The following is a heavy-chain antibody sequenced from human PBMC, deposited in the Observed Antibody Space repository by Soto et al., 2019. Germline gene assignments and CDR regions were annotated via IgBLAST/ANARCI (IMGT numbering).Heavy chain of an antibody. Sequence: PGESLKISCKGSGYSFTSYLIGWVRQMPGKGLEWMGIIYPGDSDTRYSPSFQGQVTISADKSISTAYLQWSSLKASDTAIYYCARVVGSGSYYGMDYFDYWGQGTLVTVSS. J-gene: IGHJ4*02. V-gene: IGHV5-51*01. D-gene: IGHD3-10*01. CDR2: IYPGDSDT. CDR3: ARVVGSGSYYGMDYFDY. CDR1: GYSFTSYL.